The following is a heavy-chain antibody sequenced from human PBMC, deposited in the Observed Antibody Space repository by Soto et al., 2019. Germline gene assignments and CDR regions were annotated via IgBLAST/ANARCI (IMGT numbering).Heavy chain of an antibody. CDR2: INPSGGST. V-gene: IGHV1-46*01. CDR1: GYTFTSYY. D-gene: IGHD6-19*01. CDR3: ARDVTIAVVYTPILDV. Sequence: ASVKVSCKASGYTFTSYYMHWVRQAPGQGLEWMGIINPSGGSTSYAQKFQGRVTMTRDTSTSTVYMELSSLRSEDMAVYYCARDVTIAVVYTPILDVWGQGTTVTVSS. J-gene: IGHJ6*02.